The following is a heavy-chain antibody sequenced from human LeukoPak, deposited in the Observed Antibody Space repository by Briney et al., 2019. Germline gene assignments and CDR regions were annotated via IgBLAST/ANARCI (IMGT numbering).Heavy chain of an antibody. J-gene: IGHJ5*02. CDR3: ARHSTHFWSGLDWFDP. CDR1: GYSISSGYY. D-gene: IGHD3-3*02. Sequence: SETLSLTCAVSGYSISSGYYWGWIRQPPGKGLEWIGSIYHSGSTYYNPSLKSRVTISVDTSKNQFSLKLSSVTAADTAVYYCARHSTHFWSGLDWFDPWGPGTLVTVSS. CDR2: IYHSGST. V-gene: IGHV4-38-2*01.